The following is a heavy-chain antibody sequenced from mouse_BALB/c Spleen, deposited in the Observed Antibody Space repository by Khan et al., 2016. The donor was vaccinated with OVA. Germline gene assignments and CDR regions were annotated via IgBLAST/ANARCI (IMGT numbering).Heavy chain of an antibody. V-gene: IGHV2-2*02. CDR3: ARNYDYDEGLVD. CDR1: GFSLINYG. J-gene: IGHJ3*01. CDR2: IWSGGST. D-gene: IGHD2-4*01. Sequence: QVQLQQSGPGLVQPSQSLSITCTVSGFSLINYGVHWVRQSPGKGLEWLGVIWSGGSTDYNTAFISRLSISKDNSKSQVFFKMNSLQTNDTAIYXGARNYDYDEGLVDWGQGTLVTVSA.